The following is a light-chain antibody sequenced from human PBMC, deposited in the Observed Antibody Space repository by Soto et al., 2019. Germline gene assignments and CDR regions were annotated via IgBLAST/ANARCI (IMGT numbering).Light chain of an antibody. Sequence: QSVLTQPPSVSGAPGQSVXISCTGSSSNIGTGYDVHWYQQLPGTAPKLLIFENSNRPSGVPDRFSGSKSGTSASLAITGLQAEDEADYYCQSYDSSLXNYVFGTGTKLTVL. CDR3: QSYDSSLXNYV. V-gene: IGLV1-40*01. CDR1: SSNIGTGYD. CDR2: ENS. J-gene: IGLJ1*01.